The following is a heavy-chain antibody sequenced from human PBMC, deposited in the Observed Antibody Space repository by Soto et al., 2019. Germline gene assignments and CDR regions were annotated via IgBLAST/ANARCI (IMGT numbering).Heavy chain of an antibody. V-gene: IGHV4-59*01. D-gene: IGHD2-2*01. Sequence: TSETLSLTCFVSGGSISSYYWTWIRQPPGQGLEWIGHLYYSGSANYNPSLKSRVTISVDTSKNQFSLKLNSVTAADTAVYYCARGTYCSSTSCYDFLFFDYWGQGTLVTVSS. CDR2: LYYSGSA. CDR1: GGSISSYY. J-gene: IGHJ4*02. CDR3: ARGTYCSSTSCYDFLFFDY.